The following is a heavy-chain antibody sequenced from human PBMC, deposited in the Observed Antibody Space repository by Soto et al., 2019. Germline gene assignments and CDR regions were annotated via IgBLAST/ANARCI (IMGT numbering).Heavy chain of an antibody. D-gene: IGHD7-27*01. Sequence: ASVKVSCKASGYTFTNYAVHWVLQAPGQRLEWMGWINAGYGNTKSSQKFQDRVTISRDTSASTAYMALTSLRSEDTAVYYCARDTGDGPFDFWGQGTRVTAPS. CDR3: ARDTGDGPFDF. V-gene: IGHV1-3*01. J-gene: IGHJ4*02. CDR1: GYTFTNYA. CDR2: INAGYGNT.